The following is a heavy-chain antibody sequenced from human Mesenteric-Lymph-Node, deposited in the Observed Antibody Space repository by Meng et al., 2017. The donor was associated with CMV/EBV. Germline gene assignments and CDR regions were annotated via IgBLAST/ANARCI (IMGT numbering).Heavy chain of an antibody. J-gene: IGHJ4*02. CDR3: ARGQLVLDY. CDR1: GFTFSSYG. CDR2: IRGSGGST. Sequence: GESLKISCAASGFTFSSYGMSWVRQAPGKGLEWVSVIRGSGGSTHYADSAKGRFTISRDDSKNTLFLQMNSLRAEDTAVYYCARGQLVLDYCGQGTLVTVSS. D-gene: IGHD6-6*01. V-gene: IGHV3-23*01.